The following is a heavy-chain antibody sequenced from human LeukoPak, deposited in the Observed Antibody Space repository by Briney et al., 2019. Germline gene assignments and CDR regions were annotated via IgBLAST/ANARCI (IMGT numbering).Heavy chain of an antibody. Sequence: PSETLSLTCTVSGGSISSYYWSWIRQPPGKGLEGIGDIDYSGSTNYNPSLKSRVTISVDTSKNQFSLKLSSVTAADTAVYYCARGPQRGSSGYEPPAFDIWGQGTMVTVSS. CDR3: ARGPQRGSSGYEPPAFDI. J-gene: IGHJ3*02. CDR1: GGSISSYY. V-gene: IGHV4-59*01. D-gene: IGHD5-12*01. CDR2: IDYSGST.